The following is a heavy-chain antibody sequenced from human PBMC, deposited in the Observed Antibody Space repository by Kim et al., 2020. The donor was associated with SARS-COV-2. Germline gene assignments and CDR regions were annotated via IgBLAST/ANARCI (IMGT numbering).Heavy chain of an antibody. CDR2: INQDGSEK. V-gene: IGHV3-7*01. J-gene: IGHJ4*02. D-gene: IGHD4-17*01. Sequence: GGSLRLSCAASGFTLTKCWMGWVRQAPGKGLEWVANINQDGSEKHYVDSVKGRFTISRDNAKNTLFLQMNSLRAEDTAVYYCAREACRDDGGKADYWGQG. CDR1: GFTLTKCW. CDR3: AREACRDDGGKADY.